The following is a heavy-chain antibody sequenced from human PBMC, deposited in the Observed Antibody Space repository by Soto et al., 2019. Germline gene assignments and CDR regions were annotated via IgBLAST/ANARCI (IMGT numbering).Heavy chain of an antibody. V-gene: IGHV3-33*01. CDR2: IRYDGSTI. CDR3: ARDHKGGYYYYGMDV. CDR1: GFTFSTYD. Sequence: GGSLRLSCVASGFTFSTYDMHWVRQAPGKGLEWVAIIRYDGSTIYYADSVKGRFTISRDNAKNSLYLQMNSLRAEDTAVYYCARDHKGGYYYYGMDVWGQGTTVTVSS. J-gene: IGHJ6*02.